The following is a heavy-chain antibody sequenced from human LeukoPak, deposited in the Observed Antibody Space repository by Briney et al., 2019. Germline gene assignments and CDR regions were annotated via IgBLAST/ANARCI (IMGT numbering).Heavy chain of an antibody. V-gene: IGHV3-23*01. CDR1: GFTFSSYA. D-gene: IGHD3-3*01. CDR3: ARPFGVVITASDY. Sequence: GGSLRLSCAASGFTFSSYAMSWVRQAPGKGLEWVSAISGSGGSTYYADSVKGRFTISRDNSKNTLYLLMNSLRAEDTAVYYCARPFGVVITASDYWGQGTLVTVSS. CDR2: ISGSGGST. J-gene: IGHJ4*02.